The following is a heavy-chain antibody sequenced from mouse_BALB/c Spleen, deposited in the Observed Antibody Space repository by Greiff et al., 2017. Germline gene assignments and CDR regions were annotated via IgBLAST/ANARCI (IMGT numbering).Heavy chain of an antibody. CDR3: ASTYYDGSSYWYFDV. CDR1: GFSLTGYG. Sequence: VKLMESGPGLVAPSQSLSITCTVSGFSLTGYGVNWVRQPPGKGLEWLGMIWGDGSTDYNSALKSRLSISKDNSKSQVFLKMNSLQTDDTARYYCASTYYDGSSYWYFDVWGAGTTVTVSS. D-gene: IGHD1-1*01. V-gene: IGHV2-6-7*01. CDR2: IWGDGST. J-gene: IGHJ1*01.